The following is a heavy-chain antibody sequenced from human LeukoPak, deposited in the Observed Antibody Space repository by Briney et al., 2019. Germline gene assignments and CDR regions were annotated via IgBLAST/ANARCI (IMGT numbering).Heavy chain of an antibody. CDR3: ARLPPGIVGATADY. CDR2: IIPIFGTA. J-gene: IGHJ4*02. Sequence: SVKVSCKASGGTFSSYAISWVRQAPGQGLEWMGGIIPIFGTANYAQKFQGRVTITADESTSTAYMELSSLRSEDAALYYCARLPPGIVGATADYWGQGTLVTVSS. CDR1: GGTFSSYA. V-gene: IGHV1-69*13. D-gene: IGHD1-26*01.